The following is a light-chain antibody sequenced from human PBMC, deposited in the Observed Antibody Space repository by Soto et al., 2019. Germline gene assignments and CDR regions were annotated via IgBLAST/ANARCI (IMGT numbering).Light chain of an antibody. J-gene: IGLJ1*01. CDR1: SSNIGAGYD. V-gene: IGLV1-40*01. CDR2: INI. CDR3: QSYDSSLSGYV. Sequence: QSVLTQPPSVSLAPGQRVTISCTGSSSNIGAGYDVHWYQQLPGTAPKLLIFININRPSGVPDRFSGSKSGTSASLAITGLRAEDEADYYCQSYDSSLSGYVFGTGTKVTVL.